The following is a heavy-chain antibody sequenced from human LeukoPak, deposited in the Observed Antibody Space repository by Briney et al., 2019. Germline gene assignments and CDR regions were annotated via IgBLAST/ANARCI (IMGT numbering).Heavy chain of an antibody. CDR2: INPNSGGT. Sequence: ASVKVSCKASGYTFTGYYMHWVRQAPGQGLEWMGWINPNSGGTNYAQKFQGRVTMTRDTSISTAYMELSRLRSDDTAVYYCARYHMTTVVTPVDPWGQGTLVTVSS. V-gene: IGHV1-2*02. D-gene: IGHD4-23*01. CDR3: ARYHMTTVVTPVDP. CDR1: GYTFTGYY. J-gene: IGHJ5*02.